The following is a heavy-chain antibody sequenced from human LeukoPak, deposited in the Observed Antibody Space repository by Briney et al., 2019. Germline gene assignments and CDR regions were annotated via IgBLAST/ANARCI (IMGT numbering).Heavy chain of an antibody. V-gene: IGHV4-39*07. Sequence: SETLSLTCTVSGGSISSSSYYWGWIRQPPGKGLEWIGSIYYSGSTYYNPSLKSRVTISVDTSKNQFSLKLSSVTAADTAVYYCARDVLLWFGDSPVYMDVWGKGTTVTVSS. CDR2: IYYSGST. CDR1: GGSISSSSYY. D-gene: IGHD3-10*01. CDR3: ARDVLLWFGDSPVYMDV. J-gene: IGHJ6*03.